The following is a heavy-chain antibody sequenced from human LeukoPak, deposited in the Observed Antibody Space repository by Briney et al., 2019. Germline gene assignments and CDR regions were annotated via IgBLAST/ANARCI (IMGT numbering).Heavy chain of an antibody. D-gene: IGHD3-10*01. CDR1: GGSFSGYY. V-gene: IGHV4-34*01. CDR3: ASFSWGSGSYNQEAIWSWFDP. Sequence: PSETLSLTCAVYGGSFSGYYWSWIRQPPGKGLEWIGEINHSGSTNYNPSLKSRVTISVDRSKNQFSLKLSSVTAADTAVYYCASFSWGSGSYNQEAIWSWFDPWGQGTLVTVSS. J-gene: IGHJ5*02. CDR2: INHSGST.